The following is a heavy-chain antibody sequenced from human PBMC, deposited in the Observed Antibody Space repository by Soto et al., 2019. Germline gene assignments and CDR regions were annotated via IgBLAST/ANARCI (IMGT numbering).Heavy chain of an antibody. J-gene: IGHJ4*02. CDR1: GFTFSSYP. CDR2: ITGGATNT. CDR3: AKEAARPGPCDS. Sequence: EVQLLESGGGLVQPGGSLRLSCEASGFTFSSYPMSWVRQAPGKGLEWISGITGGATNTYYADSVKGRITISRDNSKNTLYLQLNSMRAEETAVYYCAKEAARPGPCDSWGQGTLVTVSS. D-gene: IGHD3-10*01. V-gene: IGHV3-23*01.